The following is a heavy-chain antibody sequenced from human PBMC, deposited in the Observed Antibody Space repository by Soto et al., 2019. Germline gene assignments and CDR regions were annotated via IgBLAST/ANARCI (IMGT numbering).Heavy chain of an antibody. CDR2: INTDGSTI. Sequence: EVQLVESGGGLVQPGGSLRFSCAASGFTFSSYWMHWVRQAPGKGLVCVSRINTDGSTITYADSVKGRFTISRDNAKSTLYLQMTNLRLEDTAVYFCTRDWRGRLRAAFDLWGQGTMVTVSS. J-gene: IGHJ3*01. V-gene: IGHV3-74*01. CDR3: TRDWRGRLRAAFDL. CDR1: GFTFSSYW. D-gene: IGHD4-17*01.